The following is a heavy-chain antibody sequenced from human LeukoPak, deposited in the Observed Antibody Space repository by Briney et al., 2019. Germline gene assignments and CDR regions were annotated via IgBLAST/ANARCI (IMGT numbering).Heavy chain of an antibody. CDR1: GYTFTNYG. CDR3: ARDRLDYYDSSGYSDY. D-gene: IGHD3-22*01. J-gene: IGHJ4*02. V-gene: IGHV1-18*01. CDR2: ISAYNGNT. Sequence: ASVKVSCKASGYTFTNYGISWVRQAPGQGLEWMGWISAYNGNTKYAQKLQGRVTMTTDTSTSTAYMELGSLKSDDTAVYYCARDRLDYYDSSGYSDYWGQGTLVTVSS.